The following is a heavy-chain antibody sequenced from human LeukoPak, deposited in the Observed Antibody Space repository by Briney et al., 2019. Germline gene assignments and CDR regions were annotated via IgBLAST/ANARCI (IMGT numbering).Heavy chain of an antibody. CDR1: GYSFTSYW. V-gene: IGHV5-10-1*01. J-gene: IGHJ4*02. Sequence: GESLKISCMGSGYSFTSYWISWVRQMPGKGLEWMGRIDPSDSYTNYSPSFQGHVTISADKSISTAYLQWSSLKASATPMYYFARRAGHGGNPDPGHFDYWGQGTLVTVSS. D-gene: IGHD4-23*01. CDR2: IDPSDSYT. CDR3: ARRAGHGGNPDPGHFDY.